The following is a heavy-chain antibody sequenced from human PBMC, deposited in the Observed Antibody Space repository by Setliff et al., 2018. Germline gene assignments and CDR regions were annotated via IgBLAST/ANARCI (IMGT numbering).Heavy chain of an antibody. V-gene: IGHV1-69*13. D-gene: IGHD3-22*01. CDR2: ITPIFETA. CDR3: ARGRFYSDSWSEYFHH. CDR1: GGTFSGYA. J-gene: IGHJ1*01. Sequence: SVNVSCKASGGTFSGYAFSWVRQAPGQGLQWVGGITPIFETAHYAQKFRGRLTITADESTSTAYMELSSLRSDDTAVYYCARGRFYSDSWSEYFHHWGQGTLVTVSS.